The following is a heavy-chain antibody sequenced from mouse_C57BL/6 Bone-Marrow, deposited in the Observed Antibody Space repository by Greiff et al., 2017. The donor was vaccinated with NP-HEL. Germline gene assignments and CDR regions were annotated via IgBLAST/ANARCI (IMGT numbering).Heavy chain of an antibody. Sequence: VQLQQSGAELVRPGASVTLSCKASGYTFTDYEMHWVKQTPVHGLEWIGAIDPETGVTAYNQKFKGKAILTADKSSSTAYMELRSLTSEDSAVYYCTELVYWYFDVWGTGTTVTVSS. V-gene: IGHV1-15*01. CDR3: TELVYWYFDV. J-gene: IGHJ1*03. CDR2: IDPETGVT. CDR1: GYTFTDYE.